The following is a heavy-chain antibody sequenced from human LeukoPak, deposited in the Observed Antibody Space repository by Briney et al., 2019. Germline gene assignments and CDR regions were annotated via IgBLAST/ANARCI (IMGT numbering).Heavy chain of an antibody. V-gene: IGHV1-18*01. Sequence: ASVKVSCKASGYTFTIYGISWVRQAPGQGREWMGWISAYNGNTNYAQKLQGRVTMTTDTSTSTAYMELRSLRSDDTAVYYCARYCSGARCYWGSGDYWGQGTLVIVSS. D-gene: IGHD2-15*01. J-gene: IGHJ4*02. CDR2: ISAYNGNT. CDR1: GYTFTIYG. CDR3: ARYCSGARCYWGSGDY.